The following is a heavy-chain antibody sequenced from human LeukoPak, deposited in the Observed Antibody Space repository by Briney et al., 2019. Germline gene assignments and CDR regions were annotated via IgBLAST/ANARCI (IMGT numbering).Heavy chain of an antibody. Sequence: GASVKVSCKVSGYTLTELSMHWVRQAPGKGLEWMGGFDPEDGETIYAQKFQGRVTMTEDTSTDTAYMELSSLRSEDTVVYYCARMYCSSTSCEPWGQGTLVTVSS. J-gene: IGHJ5*02. D-gene: IGHD2-2*01. V-gene: IGHV1-24*01. CDR2: FDPEDGET. CDR3: ARMYCSSTSCEP. CDR1: GYTLTELS.